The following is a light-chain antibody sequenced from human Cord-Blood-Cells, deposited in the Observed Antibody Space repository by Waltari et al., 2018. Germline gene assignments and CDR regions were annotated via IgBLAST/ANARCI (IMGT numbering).Light chain of an antibody. CDR3: QQSYSTLT. CDR1: QSISSY. J-gene: IGKJ4*01. Sequence: DIQMTQSPSSLSASVGDRVTITCRASQSISSYLNWYQQKPGKAPKLLIYAASSLQSGVPSRFSGSGSGTEFTLTISSLQPEDFATYYCQQSYSTLTFGGGTKVEI. V-gene: IGKV1-39*01. CDR2: AAS.